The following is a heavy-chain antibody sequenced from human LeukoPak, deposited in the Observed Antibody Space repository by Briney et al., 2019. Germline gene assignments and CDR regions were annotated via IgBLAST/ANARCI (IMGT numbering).Heavy chain of an antibody. CDR1: GFTFGSYA. CDR2: INGSGGNT. D-gene: IGHD6-13*01. J-gene: IGHJ4*02. CDR3: AKDLLPIRGADSSSLSYFDY. V-gene: IGHV3-23*01. Sequence: PGGSLRLSCTASGFTFGSYAMSWVRQAPRKGLEWVSTINGSGGNTFYADSVKGRFTISRDNSKNTVYLQMNSLRAEDTAVYYCAKDLLPIRGADSSSLSYFDYWGQGTLVTVSS.